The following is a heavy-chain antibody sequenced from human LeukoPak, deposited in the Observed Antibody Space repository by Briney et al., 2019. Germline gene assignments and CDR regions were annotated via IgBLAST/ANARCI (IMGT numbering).Heavy chain of an antibody. V-gene: IGHV3-21*01. D-gene: IGHD3-3*01. CDR3: AKSSRITIFGVVSNWFAP. CDR2: ISSSSSYI. J-gene: IGHJ5*02. CDR1: GFTFSSYS. Sequence: GGSLRLSCAASGFTFSSYSMNWVRQAPGKGLEWVSSISSSSSYIYYADSVKGRFTISRDNSKNTLYLKMNSLRAEDTAVYYCAKSSRITIFGVVSNWFAPWGQGTLVTVSS.